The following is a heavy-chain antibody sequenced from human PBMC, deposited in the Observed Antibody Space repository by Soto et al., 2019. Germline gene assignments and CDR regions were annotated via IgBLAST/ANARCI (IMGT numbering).Heavy chain of an antibody. J-gene: IGHJ6*02. CDR3: ARDSDYGSGSYYHYGMVV. CDR2: INHSGST. CDR1: GGSFSGYY. V-gene: IGHV4-34*01. Sequence: QVQLQQWGAGLLKPSETLSLTCAVYGGSFSGYYWCWIRQPPGKGLEWIGEINHSGSTNYNPSLKSRVTISVDTSKSQFSLKLSSVTAADTAVYYCARDSDYGSGSYYHYGMVVWGQGTTVTVSS. D-gene: IGHD3-10*01.